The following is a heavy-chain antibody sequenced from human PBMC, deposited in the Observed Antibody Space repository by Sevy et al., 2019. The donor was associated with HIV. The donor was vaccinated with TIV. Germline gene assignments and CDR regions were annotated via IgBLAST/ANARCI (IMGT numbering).Heavy chain of an antibody. Sequence: GGSLRLFCAASGFTFSSYSMNWVRQAPGKGLEWVSSISSSSSYIYYADSVKGRFTISRDNAKNSLYLQMNSLRAEDTAVYYCARDIAVAGTGDYWGQGTLVTVSS. CDR1: GFTFSSYS. D-gene: IGHD6-19*01. J-gene: IGHJ4*02. CDR2: ISSSSSYI. V-gene: IGHV3-21*01. CDR3: ARDIAVAGTGDY.